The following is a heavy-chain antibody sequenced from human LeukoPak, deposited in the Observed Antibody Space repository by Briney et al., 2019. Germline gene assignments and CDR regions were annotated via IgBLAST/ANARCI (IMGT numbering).Heavy chain of an antibody. J-gene: IGHJ4*02. CDR1: GGSINSGSYY. Sequence: PSETLSLTCTVSGGSINSGSYYWSWIRQPAGKGLEWIGRIYTSGSTNYNPSLKSRVTISLDTFKKQFSLNLSSVTAADTALYYCARDRPGSYFDYWGQGTLVTVSS. V-gene: IGHV4-61*02. CDR3: ARDRPGSYFDY. D-gene: IGHD1-26*01. CDR2: IYTSGST.